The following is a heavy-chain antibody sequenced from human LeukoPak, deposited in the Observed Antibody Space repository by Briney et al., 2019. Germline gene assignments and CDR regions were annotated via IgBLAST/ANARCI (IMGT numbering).Heavy chain of an antibody. J-gene: IGHJ5*01. D-gene: IGHD3-3*01. V-gene: IGHV2-5*01. CDR1: GFSLSTSGVG. CDR2: IYWNDDK. Sequence: SGPTLVNPTQTLTLTCTFSGFSLSTSGVGVGWIRQPPGKALECLALIYWNDDKRYSPSLKSRLTITKDTSKNQVVLTMTNMDPVDTATYYCARSDYDFWSGYEFDCWGQGTLVTVSS. CDR3: ARSDYDFWSGYEFDC.